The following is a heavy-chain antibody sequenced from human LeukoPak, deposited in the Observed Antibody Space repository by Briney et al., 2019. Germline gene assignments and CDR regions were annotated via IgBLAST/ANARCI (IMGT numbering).Heavy chain of an antibody. CDR1: GGSISSSSYY. CDR2: IYYSGST. D-gene: IGHD6-6*01. V-gene: IGHV4-39*07. J-gene: IGHJ4*02. CDR3: ARYSSSSGLWVVYYFDY. Sequence: SETLSLTCTVSGGSISSSSYYWGWIRQPPGKGLEWIGSIYYSGSTYYNASRKSRVTISVDTSKNQFSLKLSSVTAADTAVYYCARYSSSSGLWVVYYFDYWGQGTLVTVSS.